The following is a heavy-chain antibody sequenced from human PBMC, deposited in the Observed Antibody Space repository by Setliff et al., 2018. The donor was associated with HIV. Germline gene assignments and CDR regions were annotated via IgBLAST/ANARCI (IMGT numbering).Heavy chain of an antibody. V-gene: IGHV1-69*11. CDR2: LIPVLGEP. J-gene: IGHJ4*02. Sequence: SVKVSCKASGHTPRHYGINWIRQDPGQGLEWVGSLIPVLGEPQDAPRFQGRVTITADDSTNTAYLELSNLRFDDTATYYCSMGVLYGLSEYWGTGSLVTVSS. CDR3: SMGVLYGLSEY. D-gene: IGHD3-16*01. CDR1: GHTPRHYG.